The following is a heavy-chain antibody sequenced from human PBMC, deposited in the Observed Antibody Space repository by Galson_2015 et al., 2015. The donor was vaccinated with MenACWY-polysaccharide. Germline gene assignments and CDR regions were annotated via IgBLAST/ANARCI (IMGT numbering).Heavy chain of an antibody. V-gene: IGHV3-48*01. CDR3: ASTSPNSF. CDR2: ISSSSGTI. CDR1: GFTFSINS. J-gene: IGHJ4*02. D-gene: IGHD2-21*01. Sequence: SLRLSCAASGFTFSINSMNWVRQAPGKGLEWVSYISSSSGTIYYADSVKGRFTISRDDAKNSLYLQMNSLRAEDTAVYYCASTSPNSFWGQGTRVIVSS.